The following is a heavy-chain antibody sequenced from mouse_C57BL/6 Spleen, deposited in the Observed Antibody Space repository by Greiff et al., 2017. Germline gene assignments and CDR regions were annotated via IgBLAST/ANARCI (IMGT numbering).Heavy chain of an antibody. J-gene: IGHJ2*01. V-gene: IGHV2-9-1*01. Sequence: VKLMESGPGLVAPSQSLSITCTVSGFSLTSYAISWVRQPPGKGLEWLGVIWTGGGTNYNSALKSRLSISKDNSKSQVLLKMNSLQTDDTARYYCARTPHYYGSSYVYFDYWGQGTTLTVSS. CDR1: GFSLTSYA. D-gene: IGHD1-1*01. CDR2: IWTGGGT. CDR3: ARTPHYYGSSYVYFDY.